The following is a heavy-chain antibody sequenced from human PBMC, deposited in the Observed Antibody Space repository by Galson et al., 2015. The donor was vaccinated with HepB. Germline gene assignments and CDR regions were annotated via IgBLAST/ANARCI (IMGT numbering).Heavy chain of an antibody. Sequence: SLRLSCAASGFTFSSYAMSWVRQAPGKGLEWVSAISGSGGSTYYADSVKGRLTISRDNSKNTLYLQMNSLRAEDTAVYYCAKAREETYYDFWSGYYNTLPTFDYWGQGTLVTVSS. CDR3: AKAREETYYDFWSGYYNTLPTFDY. V-gene: IGHV3-23*01. J-gene: IGHJ4*02. CDR2: ISGSGGST. CDR1: GFTFSSYA. D-gene: IGHD3-3*01.